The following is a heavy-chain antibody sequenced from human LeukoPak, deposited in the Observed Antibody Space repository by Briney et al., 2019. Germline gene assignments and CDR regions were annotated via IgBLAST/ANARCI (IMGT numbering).Heavy chain of an antibody. CDR3: AKDMGEYSSLNFDY. Sequence: PGRSLRLSCAASGFTFNEYAMHWVRQAPGKGLEWVSSINWNSGSIGYADSVKGRFTISRDNAKNSLYLQMNSLRAEDTALYYCAKDMGEYSSLNFDYWGQGTLVTVSS. D-gene: IGHD6-6*01. V-gene: IGHV3-9*01. CDR1: GFTFNEYA. J-gene: IGHJ4*02. CDR2: INWNSGSI.